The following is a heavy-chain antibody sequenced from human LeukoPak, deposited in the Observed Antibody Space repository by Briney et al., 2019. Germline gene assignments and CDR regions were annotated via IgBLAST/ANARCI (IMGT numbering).Heavy chain of an antibody. CDR2: ISSNGGST. V-gene: IGHV3-64*01. J-gene: IGHJ6*02. D-gene: IGHD6-13*01. Sequence: GGSLRLSCAASGFTFSSYAMHWVRQAPGKGLEYVSAISSNGGSTYYANSVKGRFTISRDNSKNTLYLQMGSLRAEDMAVYYCARGTYSSSHHYGMDVWGQGTTVTVPS. CDR1: GFTFSSYA. CDR3: ARGTYSSSHHYGMDV.